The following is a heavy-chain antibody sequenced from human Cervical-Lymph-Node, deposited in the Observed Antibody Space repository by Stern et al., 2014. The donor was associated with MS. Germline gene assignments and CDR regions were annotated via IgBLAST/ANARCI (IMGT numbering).Heavy chain of an antibody. V-gene: IGHV3-11*01. CDR2: ISRGSSTI. Sequence: VQLVESGGGLVKPGGSLRLSCAVSGFTFSDYYMNWIRQAPGTGLEWVSYISRGSSTIYYADSVKGRFTISRDNAKNSLYLQMNSLRAEDTAVYYCARGRNYYYGMDVWGQGTTVTVSS. J-gene: IGHJ6*02. CDR3: ARGRNYYYGMDV. CDR1: GFTFSDYY.